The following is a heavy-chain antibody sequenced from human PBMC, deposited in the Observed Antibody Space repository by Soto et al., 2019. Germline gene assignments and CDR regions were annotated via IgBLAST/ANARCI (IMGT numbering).Heavy chain of an antibody. V-gene: IGHV1-69*13. CDR1: GGTFSSYA. D-gene: IGHD5-18*01. J-gene: IGHJ4*02. Sequence: SVKVSCKASGGTFSSYAISWVRQAPGQGLEWMGGIIPIFGTANYAQKFQGRVTITADESTSTAYMELSSLRSEDTAVYYCASGSGYSYGTQPFEYWGQGTLVTVSS. CDR2: IIPIFGTA. CDR3: ASGSGYSYGTQPFEY.